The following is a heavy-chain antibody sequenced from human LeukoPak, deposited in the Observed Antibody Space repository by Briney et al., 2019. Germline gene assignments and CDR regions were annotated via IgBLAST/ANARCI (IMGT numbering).Heavy chain of an antibody. V-gene: IGHV3-21*01. J-gene: IGHJ3*02. CDR1: GFTFSSYS. D-gene: IGHD2-15*01. Sequence: PGTSLRLSCAASGFTFSSYSMNWVRQAPGKGLEWVSSISSSSSYIYYADSVRGRFTISRDNAKNSLYLQMNSLRAEDTAVYYCARSRYCSGGNCYLDAFDIWGQGTMVTVSS. CDR2: ISSSSSYI. CDR3: ARSRYCSGGNCYLDAFDI.